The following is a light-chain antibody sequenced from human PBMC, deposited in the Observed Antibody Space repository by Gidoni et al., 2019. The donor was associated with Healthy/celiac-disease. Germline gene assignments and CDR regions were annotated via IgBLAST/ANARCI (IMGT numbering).Light chain of an antibody. CDR3: NSRESSGNPPVV. V-gene: IGLV3-19*01. J-gene: IGLJ2*01. CDR2: GNN. Sequence: SSDLTPDPAVSVALGQTVRHPCHGDSLSSYYASWYQQKPGQATVLVIYGNNNRPSGIPDRISGSSSGNTASLTITGARAEDEADDYCNSRESSGNPPVVFGGGTKLTVL. CDR1: SLSSYY.